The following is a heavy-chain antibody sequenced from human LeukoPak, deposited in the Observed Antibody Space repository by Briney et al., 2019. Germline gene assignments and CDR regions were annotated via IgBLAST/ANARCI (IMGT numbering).Heavy chain of an antibody. D-gene: IGHD6-13*01. Sequence: PGGSLRLSCAASGFTFSSYWMHWVRQAPGKGRVWVSRMNTDGRITNYADSVKGRFTISRDNAKNTLFLQMDSLRAGDAAVYYCARDVLVRGIAAAGNVGMDVWLQRTKV. J-gene: IGHJ6*01. CDR2: MNTDGRIT. CDR3: ARDVLVRGIAAAGNVGMDV. V-gene: IGHV3-74*01. CDR1: GFTFSSYW.